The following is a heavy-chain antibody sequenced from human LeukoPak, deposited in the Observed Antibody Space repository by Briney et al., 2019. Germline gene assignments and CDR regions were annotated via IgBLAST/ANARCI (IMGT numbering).Heavy chain of an antibody. CDR2: IIGSGDTT. CDR3: PKVTGGDMITYGGLDY. D-gene: IGHD3-16*01. V-gene: IGHV3-23*01. J-gene: IGHJ4*02. CDR1: RFIFSNYW. Sequence: GGSLRLSCAASRFIFSNYWMSWVRQAPGKGVEWVSAIIGSGDTTYYAASVKGRLTISRDNSKNTLYLQMNSLRAEDTAVYYCPKVTGGDMITYGGLDYWGQGTLVTVSS.